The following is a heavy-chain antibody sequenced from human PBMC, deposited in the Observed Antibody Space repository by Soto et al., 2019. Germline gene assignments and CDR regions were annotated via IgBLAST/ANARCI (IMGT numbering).Heavy chain of an antibody. D-gene: IGHD2-8*01. CDR2: IYYSGST. CDR3: AGPVNCTNGVCYTRLFPFQH. CDR1: GGSISSSSYY. Sequence: SETLSLTCTVSGGSISSSSYYWGWIRQPPGKGLEWIGSIYYSGSTYYNPSLKSRVTISVDTSKNQFSLKLSSVTAADTAVYYCAGPVNCTNGVCYTRLFPFQHWGQGTLVTVSS. V-gene: IGHV4-39*01. J-gene: IGHJ1*01.